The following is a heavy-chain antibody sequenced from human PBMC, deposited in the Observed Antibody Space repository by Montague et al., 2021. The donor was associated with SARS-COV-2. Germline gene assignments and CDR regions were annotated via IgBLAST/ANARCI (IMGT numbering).Heavy chain of an antibody. D-gene: IGHD5-24*01. J-gene: IGHJ4*02. Sequence: WETRSLTCTVSGGSISSYYWSWIRQPPGKGLEWIGYIYYSGSTNYNPSLKSRVTISVDTSKNQFSLKLSSVTAADTAVYYCARVFPRWLQFDPYFDYWGQGTLVTVSS. CDR2: IYYSGST. CDR3: ARVFPRWLQFDPYFDY. CDR1: GGSISSYY. V-gene: IGHV4-59*01.